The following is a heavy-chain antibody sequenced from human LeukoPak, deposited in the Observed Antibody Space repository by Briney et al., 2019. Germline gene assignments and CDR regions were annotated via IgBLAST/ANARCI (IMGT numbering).Heavy chain of an antibody. Sequence: SETLSLTCTVSGGSISSSSYYWGWIRQPPGKGLEWIGSIYYSGSTYYNPSLKSRVTISVDTSKNQFSLKLSSVTAADTAVYYCARDKKTIYYYDSSGYWEDWGQGTLVTVSS. D-gene: IGHD3-22*01. CDR3: ARDKKTIYYYDSSGYWED. V-gene: IGHV4-39*07. CDR2: IYYSGST. J-gene: IGHJ4*02. CDR1: GGSISSSSYY.